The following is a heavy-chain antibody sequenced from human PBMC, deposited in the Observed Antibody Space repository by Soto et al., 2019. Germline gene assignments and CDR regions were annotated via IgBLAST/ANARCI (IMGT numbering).Heavy chain of an antibody. J-gene: IGHJ6*03. D-gene: IGHD2-15*01. Sequence: SGPTLVNPSQTLTLKCTFSGFSLRNSGKCVSWIRQPPGKALEWLARIDWDDDKYYSTSLKTRLTISKDTSKNQVVLTMTNMDPVDTATYYCARIKRGGGYCSGGSCYLPYYYYYYMDVWGKGTTVTVSS. CDR1: GFSLRNSGKC. V-gene: IGHV2-70*11. CDR3: ARIKRGGGYCSGGSCYLPYYYYYYMDV. CDR2: IDWDDDK.